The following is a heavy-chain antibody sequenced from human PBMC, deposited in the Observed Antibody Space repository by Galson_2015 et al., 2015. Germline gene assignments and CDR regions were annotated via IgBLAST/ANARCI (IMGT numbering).Heavy chain of an antibody. CDR2: IYYSGST. D-gene: IGHD6-6*01. J-gene: IGHJ5*02. CDR1: GGSISSSSYY. V-gene: IGHV4-39*07. CDR3: ARDVRPQLRPNWFDP. Sequence: ETLSLTCTVSGGSISSSSYYWGWIRQPPGKGLEWIGSIYYSGSTYYNPSLKSRVTISVDTSKNQFSLKLSSVAAADTAVYYCARDVRPQLRPNWFDPWGQGTLVTVSS.